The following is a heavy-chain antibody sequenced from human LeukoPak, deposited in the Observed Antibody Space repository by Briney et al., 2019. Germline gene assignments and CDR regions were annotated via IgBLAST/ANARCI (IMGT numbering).Heavy chain of an antibody. CDR3: AKENRNVEMATDPDPYYFDY. Sequence: GGSLRLSCAASGFTFSSYAMSWVRQAPGKGLEWVSAISGSGGSTYYADSVKGRFTISRDNSKNTLYLQMNSLRAEDTAVYYCAKENRNVEMATDPDPYYFDYWGQGTLVTVSS. CDR2: ISGSGGST. CDR1: GFTFSSYA. V-gene: IGHV3-23*01. D-gene: IGHD5-24*01. J-gene: IGHJ4*02.